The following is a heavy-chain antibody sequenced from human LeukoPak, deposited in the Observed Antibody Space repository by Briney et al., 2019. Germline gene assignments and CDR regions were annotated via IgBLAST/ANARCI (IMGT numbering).Heavy chain of an antibody. V-gene: IGHV3-7*01. CDR1: GFTFSTYW. CDR3: ARGGYSSAWEMGSSGH. D-gene: IGHD6-19*01. CDR2: IKQDGSEK. Sequence: GGSLRLSCAASGFTFSTYWMSWVRQAPGKGLEWVANIKQDGSEKYYVDSVRGRFTISRDNAKNSLYLQMNSLRAEATAVCHCARGGYSSAWEMGSSGHWGQGTLVTVSS. J-gene: IGHJ4*02.